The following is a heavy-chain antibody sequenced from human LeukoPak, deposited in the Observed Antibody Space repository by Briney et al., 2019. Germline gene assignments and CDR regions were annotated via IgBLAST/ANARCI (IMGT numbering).Heavy chain of an antibody. CDR3: AKVVGPAAHYDY. V-gene: IGHV3-11*01. CDR2: ISSSGSTI. Sequence: GGSLRLSCAASGFTFSDYYMSWIRQAPGKGLEWVSYISSSGSTIYYADSVKGRFTISRDNSKNTLYLQMNSLRAEDTAVYYCAKVVGPAAHYDYWGQGILVTVSS. CDR1: GFTFSDYY. J-gene: IGHJ4*02. D-gene: IGHD2-2*01.